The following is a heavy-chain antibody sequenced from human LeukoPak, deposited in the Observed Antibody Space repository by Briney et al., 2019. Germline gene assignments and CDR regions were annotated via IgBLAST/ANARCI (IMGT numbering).Heavy chain of an antibody. Sequence: GGSLRLSCAASGFTFSNAWMSWVRQAPGKGLGWVGRIKSKTDGGTTDYAAPVKGRFTISRDDSKNTLYLQMNSLKTEDTAVYYCTSLALSYSSSWYEAFDIWGQGTMVTVSS. CDR3: TSLALSYSSSWYEAFDI. CDR2: IKSKTDGGTT. CDR1: GFTFSNAW. V-gene: IGHV3-15*01. J-gene: IGHJ3*02. D-gene: IGHD6-13*01.